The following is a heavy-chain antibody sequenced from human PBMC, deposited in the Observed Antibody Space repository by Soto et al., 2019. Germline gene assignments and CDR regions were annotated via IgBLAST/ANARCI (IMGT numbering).Heavy chain of an antibody. D-gene: IGHD3-3*01. J-gene: IGHJ4*02. CDR3: ARDLRPYFWSGYYTGCFDY. Sequence: GGSLRLSCAASGFTFSSYWMSWVRQAPGKGLEWVANIKQDGSEKYYVDSVKGRFTISRDNAKNSLYLQMNSLRAEDTAVYYCARDLRPYFWSGYYTGCFDYWGQGTLVTVSS. CDR1: GFTFSSYW. CDR2: IKQDGSEK. V-gene: IGHV3-7*01.